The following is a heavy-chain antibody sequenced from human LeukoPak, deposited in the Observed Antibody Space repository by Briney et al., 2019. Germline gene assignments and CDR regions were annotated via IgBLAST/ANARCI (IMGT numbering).Heavy chain of an antibody. CDR2: IYYSGRT. Sequence: PSQTLSLTCTVSGGSTSSGDYYGSWIRQPPGKGLEWIGYIYYSGRTYYNPSLKSRVTISVDTSKNQFSLKLSSVTAADTAVYYCARGSSWPYYYGMDVWGQGTTVTVSS. CDR3: ARGSSWPYYYGMDV. V-gene: IGHV4-30-4*01. D-gene: IGHD6-13*01. J-gene: IGHJ6*02. CDR1: GGSTSSGDYY.